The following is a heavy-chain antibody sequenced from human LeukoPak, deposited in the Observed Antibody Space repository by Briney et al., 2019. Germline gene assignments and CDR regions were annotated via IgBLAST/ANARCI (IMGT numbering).Heavy chain of an antibody. CDR2: INSDGSTT. J-gene: IGHJ4*02. CDR1: GFTFGSYW. V-gene: IGHV3-74*01. CDR3: ARRSSGSPPYYFDY. Sequence: GGSLRLSCAASGFTFGSYWMHWVRQAPGKGLVWVSRINSDGSTTNYADSVKGRFTIPRDNAKNTLYLQMNSLRAEDTAVYYCARRSSGSPPYYFDYWGQGTLVTVSS. D-gene: IGHD1-26*01.